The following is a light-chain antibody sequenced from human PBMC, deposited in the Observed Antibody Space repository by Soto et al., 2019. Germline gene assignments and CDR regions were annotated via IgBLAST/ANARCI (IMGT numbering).Light chain of an antibody. V-gene: IGKV1D-8*01. CDR1: LGISSY. CDR2: AAS. Sequence: VIWMTQSPSLLSASTGDRVTISCRMSLGISSYLAWYQQKPGKAPELLIYAASTLQSGVPSRFSGSGSGTDLTLTISCLQSKDFATYYCQQYYSFPRTFGGGTKVEIK. CDR3: QQYYSFPRT. J-gene: IGKJ4*01.